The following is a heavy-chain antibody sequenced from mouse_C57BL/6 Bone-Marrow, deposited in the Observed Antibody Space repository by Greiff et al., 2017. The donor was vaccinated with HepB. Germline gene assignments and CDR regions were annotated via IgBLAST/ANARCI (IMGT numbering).Heavy chain of an antibody. J-gene: IGHJ1*03. CDR2: IHPNSGST. CDR1: GYTFTSYW. Sequence: QVQLKQPGAELVKPGASVKLSCKASGYTFTSYWMHWVKQRPGQGLEWIGMIHPNSGSTNYNEKFKSKATLTVDKSSSTAYMRLSSLTSEDSAVYYCASYVYFDVWGTGTTVTVSS. CDR3: ASYVYFDV. D-gene: IGHD1-1*02. V-gene: IGHV1-64*01.